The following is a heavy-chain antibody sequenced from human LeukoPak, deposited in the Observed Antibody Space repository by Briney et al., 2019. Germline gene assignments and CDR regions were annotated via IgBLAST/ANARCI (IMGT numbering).Heavy chain of an antibody. D-gene: IGHD6-19*01. CDR3: ARVGNRWLPQDAFDI. CDR2: IYSSAST. CDR1: GFTVSSDY. V-gene: IGHV3-53*01. Sequence: GGPLRLSCAASGFTVSSDYMSWVRQAPGKGLEWVAIIYSSASTSYAGSVRGRFTISRDYSKNTVYLQMNSLRAEDTAVYYCARVGNRWLPQDAFDIWGQGTMV. J-gene: IGHJ3*02.